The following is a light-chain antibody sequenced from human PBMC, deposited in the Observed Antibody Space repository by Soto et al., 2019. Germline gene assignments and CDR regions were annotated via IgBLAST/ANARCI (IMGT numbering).Light chain of an antibody. V-gene: IGKV1-27*01. CDR2: GAS. J-gene: IGKJ4*01. Sequence: DIQMTQSPSSLSASVGDRVTITSRASQGISNDLAWYQQKPGKLPNLLIYGASTMQSGVPSRFSGSGSGTDFTLTISSLQPDDIATYYCQNHNSAPLTFGGGTKVEIK. CDR3: QNHNSAPLT. CDR1: QGISND.